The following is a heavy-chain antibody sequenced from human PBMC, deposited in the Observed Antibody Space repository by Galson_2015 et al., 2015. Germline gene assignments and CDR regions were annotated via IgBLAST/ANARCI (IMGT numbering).Heavy chain of an antibody. Sequence: SLRLSCAASGFTFRSYWMGWVRQAPGKGLEWVANIKQDGSAKYYVDSVKGRFTISRDNAKNSLYLQMNSLRVEDTAIYYCARKNYFDYWGQGALVTVSS. CDR2: IKQDGSAK. V-gene: IGHV3-7*05. CDR1: GFTFRSYW. CDR3: ARKNYFDY. J-gene: IGHJ4*02.